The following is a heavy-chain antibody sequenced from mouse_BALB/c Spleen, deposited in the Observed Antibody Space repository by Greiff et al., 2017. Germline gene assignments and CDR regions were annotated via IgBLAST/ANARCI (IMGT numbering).Heavy chain of an antibody. D-gene: IGHD4-1*02. V-gene: IGHV14-3*02. CDR1: GFNIKDTY. CDR3: APTGGVVYAMDY. J-gene: IGHJ4*01. CDR2: IDPANGNT. Sequence: EVMLVESGAELVKPGASVKLSCTASGFNIKDTYMHWVKQRPEQGLEWIGRIDPANGNTKYDPKFQGKATITADTSSNTAYLQLSSLTSEDTAVYYCAPTGGVVYAMDYWGQGTSVTVSS.